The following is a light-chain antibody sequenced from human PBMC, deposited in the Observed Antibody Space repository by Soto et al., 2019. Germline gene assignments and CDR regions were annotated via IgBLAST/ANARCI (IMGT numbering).Light chain of an antibody. CDR1: YSNVETNY. CDR2: TND. J-gene: IGLJ2*01. V-gene: IGLV1-47*02. CDR3: SATDDSLGGPV. Sequence: QSMLTQPPSAPGTPGQRVTISCSGSYSNVETNYVYWYQQVPGTAPKLLIYTNDQRPSGVPDRFSASKSGTSASLAISGLRSEDEADYFCSATDDSLGGPVFGGGTQLTVL.